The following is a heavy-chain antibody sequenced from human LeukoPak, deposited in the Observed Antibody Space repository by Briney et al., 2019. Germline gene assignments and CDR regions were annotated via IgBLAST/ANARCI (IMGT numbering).Heavy chain of an antibody. CDR1: GFTFSSYG. J-gene: IGHJ5*02. CDR3: AKDAGYSSSWYQGQS. Sequence: GGSLRLSCAASGFTFSSYGMHWVRQAPGKGLEWVAVISYDGSNKYYADSVEGRFTISRDNSKNTLYLQMNSLRAEDTAVYYCAKDAGYSSSWYQGQSWGQGTLVTVSS. D-gene: IGHD6-13*01. V-gene: IGHV3-30*18. CDR2: ISYDGSNK.